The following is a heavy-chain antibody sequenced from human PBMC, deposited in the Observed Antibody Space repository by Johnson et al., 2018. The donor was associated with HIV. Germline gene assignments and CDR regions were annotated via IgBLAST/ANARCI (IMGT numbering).Heavy chain of an antibody. CDR2: ISYDGSNK. D-gene: IGHD3-22*01. CDR3: ARGTNYYDSSAYHVGNAFDF. J-gene: IGHJ3*01. V-gene: IGHV3-30*03. CDR1: GFTFSTSG. Sequence: QVQLVESGGGVVQPGRSLRLSCAASGFTFSTSGMHWVRQAPGKGMEWVAVISYDGSNKYYADSVKGRFTISRDNSKNSLYLQMNSLRAEDTAFYYCARGTNYYDSSAYHVGNAFDFWGRGTRVTVSS.